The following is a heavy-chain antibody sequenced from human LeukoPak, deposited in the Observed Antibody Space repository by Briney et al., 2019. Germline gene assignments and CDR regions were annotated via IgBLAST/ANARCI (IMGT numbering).Heavy chain of an antibody. CDR1: GYTFTSYG. CDR2: ISGFNGNK. J-gene: IGHJ5*02. CDR3: ARDDWEQQLGFDP. D-gene: IGHD6-13*01. Sequence: ASVKVSCKASGYTFTSYGISWVRQAPGQGLEWMGWISGFNGNKNYAEKIQDRVTMTTDTSTSTAYMELRSLGSDDTAIYYCARDDWEQQLGFDPWGQGTLVTVSS. V-gene: IGHV1-18*01.